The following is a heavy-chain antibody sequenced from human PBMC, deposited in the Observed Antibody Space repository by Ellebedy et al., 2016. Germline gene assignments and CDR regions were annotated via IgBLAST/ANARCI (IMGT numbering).Heavy chain of an antibody. J-gene: IGHJ4*02. CDR2: ISYDGSNK. Sequence: GESLKISCAASGFTFSSYAMHWVRQAPGKGLEWVAVISYDGSNKYYADSVKGRFTISRDNSKNTLYLQMNSLRAEDTAVYYCARREHPLDYWGQGTLVTVSS. CDR3: ARREHPLDY. D-gene: IGHD1/OR15-1a*01. V-gene: IGHV3-30-3*01. CDR1: GFTFSSYA.